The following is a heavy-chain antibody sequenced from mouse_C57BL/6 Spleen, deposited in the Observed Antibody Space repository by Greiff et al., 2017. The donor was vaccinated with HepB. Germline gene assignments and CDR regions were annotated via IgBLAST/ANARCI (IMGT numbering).Heavy chain of an antibody. Sequence: QVQLQQPGAELVRPGSSVKLSCKASGYTFTSYWMHWVKQRPIQGLEWIGNIDPSDSETHYNQKFKDKATLTVDKSSSTAYMQLSSLTSEDSAVYYCAREGYGSPSYWYFDVWGTGTTVTVSS. CDR3: AREGYGSPSYWYFDV. V-gene: IGHV1-52*01. D-gene: IGHD1-1*01. J-gene: IGHJ1*03. CDR2: IDPSDSET. CDR1: GYTFTSYW.